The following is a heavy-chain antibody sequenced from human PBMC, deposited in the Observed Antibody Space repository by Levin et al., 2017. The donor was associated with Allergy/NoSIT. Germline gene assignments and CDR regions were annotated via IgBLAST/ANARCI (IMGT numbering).Heavy chain of an antibody. J-gene: IGHJ4*02. CDR3: ARELGSQADY. CDR1: GFTVSNNY. D-gene: IGHD1-26*01. CDR2: IYKGGST. Sequence: GGSLRLSCAASGFTVSNNYMSWVRQAPGKGLEWVSVIYKGGSTYYADSVEGRFTLSRDNSKNTLYLQMNSLGDEDTAVYDCARELGSQADYWGQGTLVTVSS. V-gene: IGHV3-53*01.